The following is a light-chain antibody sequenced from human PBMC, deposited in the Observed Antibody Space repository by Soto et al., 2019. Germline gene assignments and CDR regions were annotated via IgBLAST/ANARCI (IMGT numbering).Light chain of an antibody. CDR3: SSFTSTSGL. V-gene: IGLV2-14*03. CDR2: DVS. Sequence: QSALTQPASVSGSPGQSITISCTEAVSEVAGYTYVSWYQQLPGKGPKVIIYDVSNRPSGVSNRFSGSKSGTTASLTISGLQAEDEADYYCSSFTSTSGLFGGGTKLTVL. J-gene: IGLJ2*01. CDR1: VSEVAGYTY.